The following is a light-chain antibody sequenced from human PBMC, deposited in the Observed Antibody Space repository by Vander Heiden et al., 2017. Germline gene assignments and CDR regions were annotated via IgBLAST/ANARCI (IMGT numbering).Light chain of an antibody. CDR1: SSNLGSNT. J-gene: IGLJ3*02. CDR2: SNN. Sequence: QSVLTQPPSASGTPGQRFTISCSGSSSNLGSNTVTWYQQLPGTAPKLLIYSNNQRPSGVPDRFSGSKSGTSASLAISGLQSEDEADYYCAAWDDSLNGRVFGGGTKLTVL. CDR3: AAWDDSLNGRV. V-gene: IGLV1-44*01.